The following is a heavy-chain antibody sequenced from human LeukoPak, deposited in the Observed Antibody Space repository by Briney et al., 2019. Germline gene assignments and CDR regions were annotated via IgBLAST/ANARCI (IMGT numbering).Heavy chain of an antibody. V-gene: IGHV4-30-4*08. D-gene: IGHD3-3*01. CDR1: GGSISRADYY. CDR3: ARDSDFWSGYYYFDY. J-gene: IGHJ4*02. Sequence: PSQTLSPTCTVSGGSISRADYYWGWIRQPPGKGLGWIGYIYYSGSIYYNPSLKSRATISVDTSKNQFSLKLSSVTAADTAVYYCARDSDFWSGYYYFDYWGQGTLVTVSS. CDR2: IYYSGSI.